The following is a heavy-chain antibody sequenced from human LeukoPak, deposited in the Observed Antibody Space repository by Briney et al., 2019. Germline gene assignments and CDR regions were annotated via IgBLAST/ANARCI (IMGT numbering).Heavy chain of an antibody. Sequence: SETLSLTCTVSGVSISSSNSYWGWIRQPPGKGLEWIGSIYYTGNTYYNASLKSQVSISIDTSKNQFSLKLTPVTAADTSVYYCARQTGSGLFILPGGQGTLVTVSS. CDR3: ARQTGSGLFILP. CDR2: IYYTGNT. D-gene: IGHD3/OR15-3a*01. J-gene: IGHJ4*02. V-gene: IGHV4-39*01. CDR1: GVSISSSNSY.